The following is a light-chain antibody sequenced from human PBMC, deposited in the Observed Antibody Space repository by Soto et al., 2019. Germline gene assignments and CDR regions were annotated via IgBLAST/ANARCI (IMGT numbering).Light chain of an antibody. J-gene: IGKJ2*01. CDR3: MQALQYPL. Sequence: DIVMTQSPLSLPVTPGEPASISCRSSQSLLHSNGYNYLDWYLQKPGQSPQLLIYLGSNRASGVPDRFSGSGSGTDFTLKSSRVEAEDVGVYYCMQALQYPLFGQGTKLEIK. CDR2: LGS. CDR1: QSLLHSNGYNY. V-gene: IGKV2-28*01.